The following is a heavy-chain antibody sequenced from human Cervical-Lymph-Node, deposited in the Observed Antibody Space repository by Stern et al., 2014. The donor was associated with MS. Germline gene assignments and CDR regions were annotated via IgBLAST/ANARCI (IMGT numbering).Heavy chain of an antibody. D-gene: IGHD4-17*01. V-gene: IGHV1-46*02. CDR1: GYTFNRYY. CDR3: ARDAHGDSFDY. Sequence: VQLVESGAEVKKPGAAVKVSCEASGYTFNRYYMHWVRQAPGQGLEWMGMINPSGGTTNYAQNFQGRVTMTRDTSTSIVYMELNSLKSDDTATYYCARDAHGDSFDYWAREPWSPSPQ. CDR2: INPSGGTT. J-gene: IGHJ4*02.